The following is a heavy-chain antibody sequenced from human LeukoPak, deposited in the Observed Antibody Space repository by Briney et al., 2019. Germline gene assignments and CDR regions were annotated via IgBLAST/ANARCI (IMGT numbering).Heavy chain of an antibody. V-gene: IGHV1-8*02. CDR2: MNPNSGNT. J-gene: IGHJ4*02. Sequence: ASVKVSCKASGYTFSNYAISWVRQATGQGLEWMGWMNPNSGNTGYAQKFQGRVTMTRNTSISTAYMELSSLRSEDTAVYYCAGADSSGYYSRFDYWGQGTLVTVSS. CDR3: AGADSSGYYSRFDY. D-gene: IGHD3-22*01. CDR1: GYTFSNYA.